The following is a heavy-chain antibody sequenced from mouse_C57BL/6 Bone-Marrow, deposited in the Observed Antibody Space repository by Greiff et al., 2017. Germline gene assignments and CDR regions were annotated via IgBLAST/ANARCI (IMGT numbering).Heavy chain of an antibody. CDR3: ARWLLRWYFDV. CDR2: IDPSDSYT. J-gene: IGHJ1*03. Sequence: QVQLQQSGAELVRPGTSVKLSCKASGYTFTSYWMHWVKQRPGQGLEWIGVIDPSDSYTNYNQKFKGKATLTVDTSSSTAYMQLSSLTSEYSAVYYCARWLLRWYFDVWGTGTTVTVSS. V-gene: IGHV1-59*01. D-gene: IGHD2-3*01. CDR1: GYTFTSYW.